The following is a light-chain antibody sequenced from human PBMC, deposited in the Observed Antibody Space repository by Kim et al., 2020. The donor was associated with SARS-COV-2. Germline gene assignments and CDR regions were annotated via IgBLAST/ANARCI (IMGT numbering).Light chain of an antibody. CDR3: QQRSNWLSLT. CDR1: QSVSSY. J-gene: IGKJ4*01. V-gene: IGKV3-11*01. Sequence: SPGERAPPSCRARQSVSSYLAWYQQKPGQAPRLLIYDASNRATGIPARFSGSGSGTDFALTISSLEPEDFAVYYCQQRSNWLSLTFGGGTKVDIK. CDR2: DAS.